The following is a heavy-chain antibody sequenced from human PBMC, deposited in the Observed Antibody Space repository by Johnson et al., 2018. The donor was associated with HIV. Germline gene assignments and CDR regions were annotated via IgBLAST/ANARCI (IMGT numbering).Heavy chain of an antibody. Sequence: QVQLVESGGGVVQPGRSLRLSCAASGFSFSDSAMHWVRQAPGKGLEWVAVISFDGSTIYYANSVEGRFTISRDNSKNTLYLQMNTLRAEDTAVYYCVKVQDEWFRALGAFDIWGQGTMVTVSS. CDR3: VKVQDEWFRALGAFDI. J-gene: IGHJ3*02. V-gene: IGHV3-30-3*02. CDR2: ISFDGSTI. D-gene: IGHD3-10*01. CDR1: GFSFSDSA.